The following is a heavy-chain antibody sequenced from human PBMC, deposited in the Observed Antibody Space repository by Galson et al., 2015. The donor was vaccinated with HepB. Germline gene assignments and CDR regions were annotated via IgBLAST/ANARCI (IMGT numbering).Heavy chain of an antibody. Sequence: SLRLSCAASGFTFYSYAMHWVRQAPGKGLEWVAVISFDGRNKYYADSVKGRFTTSRDYSKNTLYLQMNGLRTEDTAVYYCTRGGPDSSSSFDYWGQGTLDTVSS. CDR2: ISFDGRNK. D-gene: IGHD6-19*01. CDR3: TRGGPDSSSSFDY. CDR1: GFTFYSYA. J-gene: IGHJ4*02. V-gene: IGHV3-30*04.